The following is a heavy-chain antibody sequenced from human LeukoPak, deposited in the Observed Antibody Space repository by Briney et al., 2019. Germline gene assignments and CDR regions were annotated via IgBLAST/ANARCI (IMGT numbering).Heavy chain of an antibody. J-gene: IGHJ4*02. V-gene: IGHV3-23*01. Sequence: PGGSLRLSCAASGFIFSNYAMYWVRQAPGKGLEWVSAISGRSDNTYYADSVKGRFTLSRDSSKNTLYLQMNSLRADDTAVYYCAKWGDYDVLTGYYVSDFWGQGILVTVSS. CDR1: GFIFSNYA. CDR2: ISGRSDNT. D-gene: IGHD3-9*01. CDR3: AKWGDYDVLTGYYVSDF.